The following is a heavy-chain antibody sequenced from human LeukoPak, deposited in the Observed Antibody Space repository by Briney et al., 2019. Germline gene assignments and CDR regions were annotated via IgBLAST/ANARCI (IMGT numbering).Heavy chain of an antibody. J-gene: IGHJ5*02. V-gene: IGHV3-74*01. Sequence: PGGSLRLSCAPSGFTFTTYWMHWVRQAPGKGLVWVSRINSDGINTSYADSVKGRFTISRDNAKNTLNLQMNSLRAEDTAVYYCARDLGQYYDTSDNWFDPWGQGTLVTVSS. CDR1: GFTFTTYW. CDR2: INSDGINT. CDR3: ARDLGQYYDTSDNWFDP. D-gene: IGHD3-22*01.